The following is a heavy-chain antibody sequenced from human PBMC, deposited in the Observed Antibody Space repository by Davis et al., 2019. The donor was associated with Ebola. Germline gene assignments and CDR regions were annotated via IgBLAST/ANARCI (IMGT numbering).Heavy chain of an antibody. D-gene: IGHD6-19*01. CDR2: ISWNRASI. CDR3: AKDLVDSSGWSVLDFDY. V-gene: IGHV3-9*01. CDR1: GFTFDDYA. Sequence: PGGSLRLSCATSGFTFDDYAMHWVRQVPGKGLEWVSGISWNRASIGYADSVKGRFTISRDNAKNSLYLQMNSLRAEDTTLYYCAKDLVDSSGWSVLDFDYWGQGTLVTVSS. J-gene: IGHJ4*02.